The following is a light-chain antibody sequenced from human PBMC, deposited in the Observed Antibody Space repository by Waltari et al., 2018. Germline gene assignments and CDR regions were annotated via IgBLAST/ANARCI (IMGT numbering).Light chain of an antibody. CDR1: SSNIGSHT. CDR2: STN. CDR3: APWDDSLNDRV. Sequence: QSVLTQSPSASGTPGQRVTISCSGSSSNIGSHTVNWYLQLPGTAPKLLIYSTNQRPSGVPDRFSGSKSGTSASLAIRGRQSEDEANYYCAPWDDSLNDRVIGGGTKPTVL. J-gene: IGLJ2*01. V-gene: IGLV1-44*01.